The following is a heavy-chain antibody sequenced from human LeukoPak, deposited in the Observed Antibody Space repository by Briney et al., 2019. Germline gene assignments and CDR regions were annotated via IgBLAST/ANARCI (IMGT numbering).Heavy chain of an antibody. CDR1: GYTFIRHG. CDR2: INANNGNT. J-gene: IGHJ6*03. D-gene: IGHD6-19*01. V-gene: IGHV1-18*04. CDR3: VRVSGYSCCWYGLDYYYYMDF. Sequence: GASLKVSCKASGYTFIRHGIIWVRQAPGQGLEWMGWINANNGNTNYAQKVQGRVTITTDTTTKKAYMEMRNLRSDETAAYYFVRVSGYSCCWYGLDYYYYMDFWGKGTTVTVSS.